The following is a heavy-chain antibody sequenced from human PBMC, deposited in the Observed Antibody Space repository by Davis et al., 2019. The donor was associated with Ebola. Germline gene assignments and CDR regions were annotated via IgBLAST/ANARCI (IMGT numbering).Heavy chain of an antibody. J-gene: IGHJ5*02. Sequence: GESLKISCAASGFTFSSYSMNWVRQAPGKGLEWVSSISSSSSYIYYADSVKGRFTISRDNAKNSLYLQMNSLRAEDTAVYYCARENVYYDFWSGYYLTKGHWFDPWGQGTLVTVSS. CDR2: ISSSSSYI. V-gene: IGHV3-21*01. CDR1: GFTFSSYS. CDR3: ARENVYYDFWSGYYLTKGHWFDP. D-gene: IGHD3-3*01.